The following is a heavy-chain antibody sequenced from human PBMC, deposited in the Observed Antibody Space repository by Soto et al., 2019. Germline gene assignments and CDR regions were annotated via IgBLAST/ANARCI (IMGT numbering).Heavy chain of an antibody. CDR3: VRRGIGNLHGLVDV. V-gene: IGHV4-59*08. Sequence: QVQLQQSGPGLVKPSETLSLTCSVSSGPTSSHNWGWIRQTPGRGLEWIGYVNSTGGTSYNPSLNRRFTISADTSTNHISLTLTSVSAADTAVYYCVRRGIGNLHGLVDVWGQGTTVRVSS. J-gene: IGHJ6*02. CDR2: VNSTGGT. CDR1: SGPTSSHN. D-gene: IGHD3-16*01.